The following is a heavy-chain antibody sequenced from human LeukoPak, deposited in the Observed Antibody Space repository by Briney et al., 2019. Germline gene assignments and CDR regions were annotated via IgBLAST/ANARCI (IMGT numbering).Heavy chain of an antibody. J-gene: IGHJ4*02. CDR1: GFTFSSYA. V-gene: IGHV3-30*04. Sequence: GGSLRLSCAASGFTFSSYAMHWVRQAPGKGLEWVAVISYDGSNKYYADSVRGRFTISRDNSKNTLYLQMNSLRAEDTAVYYCAKAPGYSSSWYQDWGQGTLVTVSS. D-gene: IGHD6-13*01. CDR3: AKAPGYSSSWYQD. CDR2: ISYDGSNK.